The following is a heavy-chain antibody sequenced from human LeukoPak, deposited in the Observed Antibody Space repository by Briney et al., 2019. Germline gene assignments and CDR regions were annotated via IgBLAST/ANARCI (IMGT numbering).Heavy chain of an antibody. CDR3: ARDFRDYRDYVAYFDS. CDR2: ILYDGTNQ. V-gene: IGHV3-30-3*01. D-gene: IGHD4-17*01. Sequence: GGSLRLSCAASGFTFSTYAMHWVRQAPGKGLEWVAVILYDGTNQYYTDSVKGRFTISRGNSRNTLYLQMNSLKVEDTAVYYCARDFRDYRDYVAYFDSWGQGTLVTVSS. CDR1: GFTFSTYA. J-gene: IGHJ4*02.